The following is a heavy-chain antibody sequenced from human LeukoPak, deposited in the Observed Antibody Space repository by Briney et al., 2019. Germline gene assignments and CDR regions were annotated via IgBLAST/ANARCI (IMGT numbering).Heavy chain of an antibody. Sequence: GGSLRLSCAASGFTFSSYSMNWVRQAPGKGLEWVSSISSSSSYIYYADSVKGRFTISRDNAKNSLYLQMNSLRAEDTDVYYCARDDSSGYYQDYWGQGTLVTVSS. D-gene: IGHD3-22*01. J-gene: IGHJ4*02. CDR1: GFTFSSYS. V-gene: IGHV3-21*01. CDR3: ARDDSSGYYQDY. CDR2: ISSSSSYI.